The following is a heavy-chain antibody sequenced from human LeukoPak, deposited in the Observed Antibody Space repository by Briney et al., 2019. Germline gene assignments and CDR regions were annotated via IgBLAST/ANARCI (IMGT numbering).Heavy chain of an antibody. CDR3: TRGVFSDL. Sequence: PGRSLRLSCAAPGFTFSDYYMNWIRLAPGKGLEWVAHISSAGNTVYCADSVNGRFTISRDNVKESLYLQMNSLRAEDTAVYYCTRGVFSDLWGQGTLVTVSS. CDR2: ISSAGNTV. V-gene: IGHV3-11*01. D-gene: IGHD2/OR15-2a*01. CDR1: GFTFSDYY. J-gene: IGHJ4*02.